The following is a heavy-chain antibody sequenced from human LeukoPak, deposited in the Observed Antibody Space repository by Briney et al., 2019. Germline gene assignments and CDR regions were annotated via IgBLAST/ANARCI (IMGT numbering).Heavy chain of an antibody. V-gene: IGHV3-30-3*01. CDR2: ISYDGSNK. Sequence: GRSLRLSCAASGFTFSSYAMHWVRQAPGKGLEWVAVISYDGSNKYYADFVKGRFTISRDNSKNTLYLQMNSLRAEDTAVYYCARDKPYFDYWGQGTLVTVSS. J-gene: IGHJ4*02. CDR3: ARDKPYFDY. CDR1: GFTFSSYA.